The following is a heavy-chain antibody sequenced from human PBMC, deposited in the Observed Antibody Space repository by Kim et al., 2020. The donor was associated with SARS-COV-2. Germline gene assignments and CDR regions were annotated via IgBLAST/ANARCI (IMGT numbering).Heavy chain of an antibody. V-gene: IGHV3-49*03. J-gene: IGHJ4*02. Sequence: GGSLRLSCTASGFTFGDYAMSWFRQAPGKGLEWVGFIRSKAYGGTTEYAASVKGRFTISRDDSKRLAYLQMNILKTEDTAVYYCTRDLGGNSGYVPPFDYWGQGTLVTLSS. CDR3: TRDLGGNSGYVPPFDY. CDR1: GFTFGDYA. D-gene: IGHD5-12*01. CDR2: IRSKAYGGTT.